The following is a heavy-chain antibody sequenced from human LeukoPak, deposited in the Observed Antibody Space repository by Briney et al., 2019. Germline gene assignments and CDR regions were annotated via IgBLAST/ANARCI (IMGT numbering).Heavy chain of an antibody. V-gene: IGHV4-39*01. D-gene: IGHD6-13*01. J-gene: IGHJ4*02. CDR1: GGSISSSSYY. Sequence: PSETLSLTCTVSGGSISSSSYYWGWIRQSPGKGLEWIGSIYYRGSAYYSPYLKRRVTMSVDTSKNQFSLKLSSVTAADTAVYYCARPSTYSSGWSFDYWGPGTLVTVSS. CDR3: ARPSTYSSGWSFDY. CDR2: IYYRGSA.